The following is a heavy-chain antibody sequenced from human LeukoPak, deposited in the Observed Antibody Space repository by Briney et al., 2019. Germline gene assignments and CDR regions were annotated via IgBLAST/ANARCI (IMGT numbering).Heavy chain of an antibody. CDR1: GGSISSYY. Sequence: SETLSLTCTVSGGSISSYYWSWIRQPPGKGLEWIGYTYYSGSTNYNPSLKSRVTISVDTSKNQFSLKLSSVTAADTAVYYCARFTGVTTGTFYYYYYGMDVWGQGTTVTVSS. CDR2: TYYSGST. V-gene: IGHV4-59*12. CDR3: ARFTGVTTGTFYYYYYGMDV. D-gene: IGHD4-17*01. J-gene: IGHJ6*02.